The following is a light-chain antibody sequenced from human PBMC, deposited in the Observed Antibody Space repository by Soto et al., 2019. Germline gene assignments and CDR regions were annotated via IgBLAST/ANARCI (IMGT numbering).Light chain of an antibody. CDR2: DVS. CDR3: ASYTPSSTDV. Sequence: QSALTQPASVSGSPGQSIAISCTGTSSDVGAFNYVSWYQQHPGKAPKFMIFDVSSRPSGVSDRFSGSKSGNTASLTISGLQTEDEADYYCASYTPSSTDVFGTGTKLTVL. J-gene: IGLJ1*01. CDR1: SSDVGAFNY. V-gene: IGLV2-14*03.